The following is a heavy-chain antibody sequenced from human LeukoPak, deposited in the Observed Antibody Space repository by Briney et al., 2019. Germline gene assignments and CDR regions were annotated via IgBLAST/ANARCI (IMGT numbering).Heavy chain of an antibody. D-gene: IGHD3-22*01. J-gene: IGHJ5*02. CDR3: ARPYYYDSRIDP. Sequence: PSETLSLTCTVSGGSISSGDYSWRWIRQPPGKGLEWIVYMYYSGSTYYNPSLKSRATISVDTPKNQFSLKLSSVTAADTAVYYCARPYYYDSRIDPWGQGTLVTVSS. CDR1: GGSISSGDYS. CDR2: MYYSGST. V-gene: IGHV4-30-4*01.